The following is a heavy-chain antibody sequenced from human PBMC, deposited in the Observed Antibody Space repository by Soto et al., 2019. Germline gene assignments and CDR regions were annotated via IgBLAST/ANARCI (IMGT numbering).Heavy chain of an antibody. CDR1: GDSIGGVGY. Sequence: PSETLSLTCSVSGDSIGGVGYWSWIRQFPGRGLEWIGCISSSGSTYYNPALNNRISLSLDTSKNQFSLKLSSVTAADTAVYYCARQGRRVGAISAWGQGTLVTVSS. D-gene: IGHD1-26*01. CDR3: ARQGRRVGAISA. CDR2: ISSSGST. J-gene: IGHJ4*02. V-gene: IGHV4-38-2*02.